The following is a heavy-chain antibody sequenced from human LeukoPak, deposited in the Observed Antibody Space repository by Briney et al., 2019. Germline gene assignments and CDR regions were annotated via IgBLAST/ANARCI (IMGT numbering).Heavy chain of an antibody. J-gene: IGHJ4*02. D-gene: IGHD3-9*01. CDR2: IYYSGST. CDR3: ARGGYFGRLSYGAFDY. Sequence: PSETLSLTCTVSGGSISSYYWSWIRQPPGKGLEWIGYIYYSGSTNYNPSLKSRVTISVDTSKNQFSLKLSSVTAADTAVYYCARGGYFGRLSYGAFDYWGQGTLVTVSS. CDR1: GGSISSYY. V-gene: IGHV4-59*01.